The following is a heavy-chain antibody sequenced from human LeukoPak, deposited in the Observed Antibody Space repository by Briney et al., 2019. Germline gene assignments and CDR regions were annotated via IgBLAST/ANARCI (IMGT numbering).Heavy chain of an antibody. V-gene: IGHV3-21*01. CDR2: ISSSSSYI. D-gene: IGHD1-26*01. CDR3: ARDSGSSKSAGSYIDY. J-gene: IGHJ4*02. Sequence: GGSLRLSCAAPGFTFSSYSMNWGRQAPGKGLEWVSSISSSSSYIYYADSVKGRFTISRDNAKNSLYLQMNSLRAEDTAVYYCARDSGSSKSAGSYIDYWGQGTLVTVSS. CDR1: GFTFSSYS.